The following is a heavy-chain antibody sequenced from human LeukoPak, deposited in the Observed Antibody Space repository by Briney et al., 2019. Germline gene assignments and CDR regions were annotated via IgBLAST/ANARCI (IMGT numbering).Heavy chain of an antibody. Sequence: GGSLRLSCAASGFAFSTAWMTGVRQAPGKGLEWVGQIKTNIDGGTTDYAAPVKGRFIISRDDSKNRLFLEMNSLKTEDTAVYYCTRSGAGRDYLDYWGQGTLVTVSS. CDR1: GFAFSTAW. D-gene: IGHD6-19*01. J-gene: IGHJ4*02. CDR2: IKTNIDGGTT. V-gene: IGHV3-15*01. CDR3: TRSGAGRDYLDY.